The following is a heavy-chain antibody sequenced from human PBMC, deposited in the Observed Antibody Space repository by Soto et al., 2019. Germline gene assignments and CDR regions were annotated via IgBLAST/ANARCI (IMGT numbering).Heavy chain of an antibody. Sequence: GGSLRLSCAASGFTFSSYAMHWVRQAPGKGLEWVAVISYDGSNKYYADSVKGRFTISRDNSKNTLYLQMNSLRAEETAVYYCARATAPKRGSSWYSWFDPWGPGTLVTVSS. D-gene: IGHD6-13*01. CDR1: GFTFSSYA. J-gene: IGHJ5*02. CDR3: ARATAPKRGSSWYSWFDP. CDR2: ISYDGSNK. V-gene: IGHV3-30-3*01.